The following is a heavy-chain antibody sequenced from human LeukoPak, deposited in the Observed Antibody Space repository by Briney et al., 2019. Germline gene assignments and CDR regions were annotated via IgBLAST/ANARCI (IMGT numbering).Heavy chain of an antibody. CDR1: GGFISRYY. V-gene: IGHV4-59*01. Sequence: SETLSLTCTVSGGFISRYYWSWLRQPPGKGLEWIGYIYYRGSTKYKRSLKSRVTISVDTSKNQFSLKLSSVTAADTAVYYCARGRFLDAFDIWGQGTMVTVSS. CDR3: ARGRFLDAFDI. J-gene: IGHJ3*02. CDR2: IYYRGST. D-gene: IGHD3-3*01.